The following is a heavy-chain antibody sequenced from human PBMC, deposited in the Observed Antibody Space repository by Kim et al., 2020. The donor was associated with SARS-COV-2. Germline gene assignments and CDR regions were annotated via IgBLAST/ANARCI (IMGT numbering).Heavy chain of an antibody. CDR3: AGVSSRYYYDSSGLYNWFDP. CDR2: INHSGST. V-gene: IGHV4-34*01. CDR1: GGSFSGYY. Sequence: SETLSLTCAVYGGSFSGYYWSWIRQPPGKGLEWIGEINHSGSTNYNPSLKSRVTISVDTSKNQFSLKLSSVTAADTAVYYCAGVSSRYYYDSSGLYNWFDPWGQGTLVTVSS. J-gene: IGHJ5*02. D-gene: IGHD3-22*01.